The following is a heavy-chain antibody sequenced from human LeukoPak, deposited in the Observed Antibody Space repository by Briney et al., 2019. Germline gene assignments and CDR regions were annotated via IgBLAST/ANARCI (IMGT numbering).Heavy chain of an antibody. CDR3: ARHNIAYGRIYYFDY. CDR1: GGSISSYY. CDR2: IHYSGST. D-gene: IGHD4-17*01. J-gene: IGHJ4*02. V-gene: IGHV4-59*08. Sequence: SETLSLTCTFSGGSISSYYWSWIRQPPAKGLDGIGYIHYSGSTNYNPSLQSRVTISVDTSKNQFSLRLNSVTAADPAVFYCARHNIAYGRIYYFDYWGQGTLVTVSS.